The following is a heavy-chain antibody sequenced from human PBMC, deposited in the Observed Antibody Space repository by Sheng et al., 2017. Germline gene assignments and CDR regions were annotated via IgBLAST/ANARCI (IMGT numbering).Heavy chain of an antibody. CDR3: AKVGGPYSLFDY. CDR1: GFTFSSYG. CDR2: IRYDGSNK. V-gene: IGHV3-30*02. J-gene: IGHJ4*02. D-gene: IGHD3-16*01. Sequence: QVQLVESGGGVVQPGGSLRLSCAASGFTFSSYGMHWVHQAPGKGLEWVAFIRYDGSNKYYADSVKGRFTISRDNSKNTLYLQMNSLRAEDTAVYYCAKVGGPYSLFDYWGQGTLVTVSS.